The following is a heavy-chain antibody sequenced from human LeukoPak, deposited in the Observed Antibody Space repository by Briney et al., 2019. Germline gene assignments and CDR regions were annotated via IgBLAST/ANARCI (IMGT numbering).Heavy chain of an antibody. V-gene: IGHV4-39*01. D-gene: IGHD2-2*01. CDR1: GGTISSSSYY. CDR3: ATLLRYQ. Sequence: SETLSLTCTVSGGTISSSSYYWGWIRQPPGKGLEWIGSIYYSGSTYYNPSLKSRVTISVDTSKNQFSLKLSSVTAADTAVYYCATLLRYQWGQGTMVTVSS. J-gene: IGHJ3*01. CDR2: IYYSGST.